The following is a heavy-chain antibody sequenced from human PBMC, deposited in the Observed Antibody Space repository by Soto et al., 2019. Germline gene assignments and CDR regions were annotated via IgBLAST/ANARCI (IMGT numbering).Heavy chain of an antibody. J-gene: IGHJ4*02. CDR3: ALTYYYDSSGYYEANFDY. V-gene: IGHV1-69*13. Sequence: GASVKVSCKASGGTFSSYAISWVRQVPGQGLEWMGGIIPIFGTANYAQKFQGRVTITADESTSTAYMELSSLRSEDTAVYYCALTYYYDSSGYYEANFDYWGQGTLVTVSS. CDR1: GGTFSSYA. D-gene: IGHD3-22*01. CDR2: IIPIFGTA.